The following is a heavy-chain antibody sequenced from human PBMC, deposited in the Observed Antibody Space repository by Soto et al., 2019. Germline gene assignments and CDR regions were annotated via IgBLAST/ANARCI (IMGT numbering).Heavy chain of an antibody. CDR1: GYTFTIHD. V-gene: IGHV1-8*01. CDR2: LNPHNGKT. Sequence: GASVKVSCKASGYTFTIHDIHWVRQAPGQGLEWMAWLNPHNGKTAYAQKFQGRLTMTGNASTSTAYMELSSLRSEDTAMYYCARVSSIAARRSFDYWGQGTLVTVYS. D-gene: IGHD6-6*01. J-gene: IGHJ4*02. CDR3: ARVSSIAARRSFDY.